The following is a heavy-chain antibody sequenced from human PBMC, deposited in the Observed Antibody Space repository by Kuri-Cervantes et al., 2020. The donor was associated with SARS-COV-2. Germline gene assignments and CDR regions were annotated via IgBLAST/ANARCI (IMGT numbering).Heavy chain of an antibody. D-gene: IGHD2-2*01. Sequence: GGSLRLSCAASGFTFSSYAMSWVCQAPGKGLEWVSAISGSGGSTYYADSVKGRFTISRDNSKNTLYLQMNSLRAEDTAVYYCAIDSGYQLHYVYYYYGMDVCGQGTTVTVSS. V-gene: IGHV3-23*01. CDR2: ISGSGGST. J-gene: IGHJ6*02. CDR3: AIDSGYQLHYVYYYYGMDV. CDR1: GFTFSSYA.